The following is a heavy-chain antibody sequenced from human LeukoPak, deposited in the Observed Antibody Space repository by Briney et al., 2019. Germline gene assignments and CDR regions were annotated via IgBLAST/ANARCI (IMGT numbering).Heavy chain of an antibody. V-gene: IGHV3-74*01. J-gene: IGHJ2*01. CDR3: ARGPATAMVTGWYFDL. Sequence: GGSLRLSRAASGFTFSSYWMHWVRQTPGKGLVWVSRINSDGSSTSYADSVKGRFTISRDNSKNTLYLQMNSLRAEDTAVYYCARGPATAMVTGWYFDLWGRGTLVTVSS. CDR1: GFTFSSYW. D-gene: IGHD5-18*01. CDR2: INSDGSST.